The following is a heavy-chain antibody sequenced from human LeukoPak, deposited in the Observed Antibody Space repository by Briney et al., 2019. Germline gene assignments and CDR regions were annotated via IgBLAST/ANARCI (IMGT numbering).Heavy chain of an antibody. CDR1: GFTLSSYS. CDR2: ITSTSDTI. CDR3: ARSSGYPFFDY. J-gene: IGHJ4*02. V-gene: IGHV3-48*01. D-gene: IGHD3-22*01. Sequence: AGGSLRLSCAASGFTLSSYSMSWVRQAPGEGLEWLSYITSTSDTIYYADSVKGRFTSSRDNAKNSVYLQMNSLRAEDTAVYYCARSSGYPFFDYWGQGTLVTVSS.